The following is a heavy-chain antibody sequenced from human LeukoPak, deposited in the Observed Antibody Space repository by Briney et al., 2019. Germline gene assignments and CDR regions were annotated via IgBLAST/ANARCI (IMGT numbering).Heavy chain of an antibody. Sequence: SETLSLTCTVPGASIDTYYWSWVRQPAGKGLEWIGRMYTRGRTHYSPSLESRLTMSVDTSKNQFSLKLTSVTAADTAVYYCANGGNSGSYFEDWGQGTLVTVSS. CDR3: ANGGNSGSYFED. CDR1: GASIDTYY. V-gene: IGHV4-4*07. D-gene: IGHD1-26*01. J-gene: IGHJ4*02. CDR2: MYTRGRT.